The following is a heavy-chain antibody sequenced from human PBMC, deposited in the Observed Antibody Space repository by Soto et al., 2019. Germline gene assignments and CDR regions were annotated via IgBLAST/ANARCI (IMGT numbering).Heavy chain of an antibody. CDR1: GFTFSSYG. Sequence: QVQLVESGGGVVQPGRSLRLYYAASGFTFSSYGMHWVRQAPGKGLEWVAVIWYDGSNKYYADSVKGRFTISRDNSKNTLYLQMNSLRAEDTAVYYCARDPLARFYGDDYYYGMDVWGQGTTVTVSS. J-gene: IGHJ6*02. D-gene: IGHD4-17*01. V-gene: IGHV3-33*01. CDR3: ARDPLARFYGDDYYYGMDV. CDR2: IWYDGSNK.